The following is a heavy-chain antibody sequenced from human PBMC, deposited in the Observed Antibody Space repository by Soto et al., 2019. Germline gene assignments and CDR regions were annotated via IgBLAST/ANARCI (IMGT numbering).Heavy chain of an antibody. V-gene: IGHV1-3*01. Sequence: AXVKVSCKASGYTFTSYDINWVRQATGQWLELMGWINAGNGNTKYSQKFQGRVTITRDTSASTAYMELSSLRSEDTAVYYCARVKGSGWYSYWGQGTLVTVSS. CDR2: INAGNGNT. D-gene: IGHD6-19*01. CDR3: ARVKGSGWYSY. J-gene: IGHJ4*02. CDR1: GYTFTSYD.